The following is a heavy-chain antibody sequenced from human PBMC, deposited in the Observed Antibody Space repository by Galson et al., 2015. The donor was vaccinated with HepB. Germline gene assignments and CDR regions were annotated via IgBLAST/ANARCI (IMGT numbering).Heavy chain of an antibody. D-gene: IGHD6-13*01. J-gene: IGHJ6*02. CDR1: GFTFSGSG. CDR3: TRPGYGSSWFLDYSHGMDI. CDR2: IRNRANNYAT. V-gene: IGHV3-73*01. Sequence: SLRLSCAASGFTFSGSGIHWVRLASGKGLEWVGRIRNRANNYATAYAASVRGRFTVSRDDSKNTAYLKMNSLKTEYTAVYYCTRPGYGSSWFLDYSHGMDIWGQGTTVIVSS.